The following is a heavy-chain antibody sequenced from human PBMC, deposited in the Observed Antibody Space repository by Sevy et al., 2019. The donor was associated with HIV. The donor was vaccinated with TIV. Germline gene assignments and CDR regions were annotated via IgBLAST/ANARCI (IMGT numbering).Heavy chain of an antibody. J-gene: IGHJ4*02. CDR3: ARDDGNYYFHY. V-gene: IGHV3-7*01. D-gene: IGHD1-7*01. CDR1: GFTFSKYW. Sequence: GGSLRLSCAASGFTFSKYWMCWVRQAPGTGLEWVANIKQDAGQKYYVDSVKGRFTISRDNAKNSLYLQMNSLRAEDTAVYFCARDDGNYYFHYWGQGTLVTVSS. CDR2: IKQDAGQK.